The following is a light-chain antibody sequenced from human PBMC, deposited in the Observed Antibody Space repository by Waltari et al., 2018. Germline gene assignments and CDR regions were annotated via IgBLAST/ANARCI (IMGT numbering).Light chain of an antibody. J-gene: IGLJ3*02. V-gene: IGLV2-23*01. CDR3: CSYAGSYKWV. Sequence: QSALTQPASVSGSPGQSITISCTGPSGDVGLYNLVSRYQQHPGKAPKVMIYEDNKRPSGVSDRFSGSKSGNTASLTISGLQAEDEADYFCCSYAGSYKWVFGGGTKVTVL. CDR2: EDN. CDR1: SGDVGLYNL.